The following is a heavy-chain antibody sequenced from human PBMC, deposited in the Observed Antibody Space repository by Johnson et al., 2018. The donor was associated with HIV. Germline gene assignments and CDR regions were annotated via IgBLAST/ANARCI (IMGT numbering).Heavy chain of an antibody. Sequence: MLLVESGGGLVQPGGSLRLSCAASGFTVSSNYMSWVRQAPGKGLEWVSVIYSGGSTYYADSVKGRFTISRDNAKNSLYLQMNSLRAEDTALYYCAKDIYRLPYSGSYYSISAFDIWGQGTMVTVSS. D-gene: IGHD1-26*01. CDR1: GFTVSSNY. V-gene: IGHV3-66*02. J-gene: IGHJ3*02. CDR2: IYSGGST. CDR3: AKDIYRLPYSGSYYSISAFDI.